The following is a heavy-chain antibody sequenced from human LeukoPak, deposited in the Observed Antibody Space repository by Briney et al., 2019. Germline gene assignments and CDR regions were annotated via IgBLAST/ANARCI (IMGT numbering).Heavy chain of an antibody. J-gene: IGHJ6*03. CDR3: ARGARGYYYYYYMDV. Sequence: SQTLSLTCTVSGGSISSYYWSWIRQPPGKGLEWIGYIYYSGSTNYNPSLKSRVTISVDTSKNQFSLKLSSVTAADTAVYYCARGARGYYYYYYMDVWGKGTTVTVSS. V-gene: IGHV4-59*01. CDR2: IYYSGST. CDR1: GGSISSYY. D-gene: IGHD3-10*01.